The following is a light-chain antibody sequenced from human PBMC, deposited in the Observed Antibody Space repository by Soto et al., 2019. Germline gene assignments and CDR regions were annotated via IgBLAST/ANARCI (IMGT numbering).Light chain of an antibody. CDR2: GAS. J-gene: IGKJ2*01. CDR3: QQYGSSPPYS. V-gene: IGKV3-20*01. Sequence: EIVLTQSPGTLSLSPGERATLSCRASQSVSSFYLAWYQQKPGQAPRLLIYGASSRASGIPDRFSGSGSGTDFTLSISRLEPEDFAVYYCQQYGSSPPYSFGHGTNLEIK. CDR1: QSVSSFY.